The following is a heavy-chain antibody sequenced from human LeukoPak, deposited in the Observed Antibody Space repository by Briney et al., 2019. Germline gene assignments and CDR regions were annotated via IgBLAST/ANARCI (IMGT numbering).Heavy chain of an antibody. J-gene: IGHJ4*02. CDR1: GYTFTSYG. V-gene: IGHV1-18*04. CDR3: SRVITFGGVIVADY. D-gene: IGHD3-16*02. Sequence: GASVTVSCKASGYTFTSYGLSWLRQAPGQGLEWMGWISDYNGNTNYAQKLQGRVTMTTDTSTSTAYMELRSLRSDDTAVYYCSRVITFGGVIVADYWGQGSLVTVSS. CDR2: ISDYNGNT.